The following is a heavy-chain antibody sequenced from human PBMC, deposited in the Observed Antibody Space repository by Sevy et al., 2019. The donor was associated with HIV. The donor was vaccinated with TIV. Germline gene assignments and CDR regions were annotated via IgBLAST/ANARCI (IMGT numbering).Heavy chain of an antibody. CDR2: ISNDGSNK. CDR1: AFSFRNYG. D-gene: IGHD3-9*01. Sequence: GGSLRLSCAASAFSFRNYGMHWVRQAPGKGLEWVAFISNDGSNKYYADSVKGRFTISRDNSQNTLYLQVNNVRADDTAVFYCAKNIWTGYYVPHGYWGQGTLVTVSS. CDR3: AKNIWTGYYVPHGY. J-gene: IGHJ4*02. V-gene: IGHV3-30*02.